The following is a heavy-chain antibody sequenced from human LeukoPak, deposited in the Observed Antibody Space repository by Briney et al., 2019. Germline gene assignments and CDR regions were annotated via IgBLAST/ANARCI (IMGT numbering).Heavy chain of an antibody. CDR1: GFTFSSYS. CDR3: ARVKRRGDYPYASDCFDY. D-gene: IGHD2-2*01. CDR2: ISSSSSYI. Sequence: PGGSLRLSCAASGFTFSSYSMNWVRQAPGKGLEWVSSISSSSSYIYYADSVKGRFTISRDNAKNSLYLQMNSLRAEDTAVYYCARVKRRGDYPYASDCFDYWGQGTLVTVSS. J-gene: IGHJ4*02. V-gene: IGHV3-21*01.